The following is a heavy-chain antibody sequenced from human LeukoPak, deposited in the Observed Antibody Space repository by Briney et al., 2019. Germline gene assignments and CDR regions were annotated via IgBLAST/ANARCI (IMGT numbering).Heavy chain of an antibody. CDR2: IDTDGSST. D-gene: IGHD5-12*01. Sequence: PGGSLRLSCVASGFTLSSNWMHWVRQAPGKGLVWVSRIDTDGSSTSYEDSVKGRFTISRDNAKKTVYLQMNSLRAEDSALYYCARGLRPDAFDIWGQGTMVIVSS. CDR3: ARGLRPDAFDI. J-gene: IGHJ3*02. CDR1: GFTLSSNW. V-gene: IGHV3-74*01.